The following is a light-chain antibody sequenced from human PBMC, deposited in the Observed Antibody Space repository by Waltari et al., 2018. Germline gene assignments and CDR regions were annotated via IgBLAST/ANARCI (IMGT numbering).Light chain of an antibody. CDR1: TSDVGSYDL. V-gene: IGLV2-23*02. Sequence: QSALTQPASVSGTPGQSITISCTGTTSDVGSYDLVSWYQQHPGEAPKLLICEVFKRRSDSCRSVFGSKSGSTASVTISGLRSGDDADYYCGSDAGRGAYVFGSGTKVTVL. J-gene: IGLJ1*01. CDR3: GSDAGRGAYV. CDR2: EVF.